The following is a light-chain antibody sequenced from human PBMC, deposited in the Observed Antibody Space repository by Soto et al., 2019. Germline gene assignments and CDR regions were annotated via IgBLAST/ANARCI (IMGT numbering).Light chain of an antibody. CDR2: LNSDGSH. CDR3: QTWGTGIQV. V-gene: IGLV4-69*01. CDR1: SGHSSYA. Sequence: QLVLTQSPSASASLGASVKLTCTLSSGHSSYAIAWHQQQPEKGPRYLMKLNSDGSHSKGDGIPDRFSGSSSGAVRYLTISSLQSEDETDYYSQTWGTGIQVFGGGTKLTVL. J-gene: IGLJ3*02.